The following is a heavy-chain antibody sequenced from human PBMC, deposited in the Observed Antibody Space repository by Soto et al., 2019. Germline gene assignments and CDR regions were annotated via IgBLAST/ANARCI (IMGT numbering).Heavy chain of an antibody. Sequence: GGSLRLSCAASGFTFSSYDMHWVRQATGKGLEWVSAIGTAGDPYYPGSVKGRFTISRENAKNSLYLQMNSLRAGDTAVYYCARALGYDYGEYADYGMDVWGQGTTVTVSS. V-gene: IGHV3-13*05. CDR3: ARALGYDYGEYADYGMDV. CDR2: IGTAGDP. CDR1: GFTFSSYD. D-gene: IGHD4-17*01. J-gene: IGHJ6*02.